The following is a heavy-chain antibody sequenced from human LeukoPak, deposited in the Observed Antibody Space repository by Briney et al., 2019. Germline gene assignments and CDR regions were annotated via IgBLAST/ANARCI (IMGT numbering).Heavy chain of an antibody. CDR2: IKQDGSEI. CDR3: ARDCSRASCYADY. Sequence: GGSLRLSCEASGFTFRNYWMSWVRQAPGKGLEWVATIKQDGSEIYYVDSVKGRFTISRDNAKNSLYLHMNSLRAEDTAVYYCARDCSRASCYADYWGQGTLVTVSS. V-gene: IGHV3-7*01. J-gene: IGHJ4*02. D-gene: IGHD2-2*01. CDR1: GFTFRNYW.